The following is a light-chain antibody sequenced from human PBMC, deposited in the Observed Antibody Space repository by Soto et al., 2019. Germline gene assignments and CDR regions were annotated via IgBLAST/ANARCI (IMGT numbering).Light chain of an antibody. J-gene: IGKJ1*01. CDR3: QQYNIWPRT. Sequence: IVIAQTPTTLSLSPGERSTLSCRASQSVSSYLAWYQQKPGQAPRLLIYDASNRATGIPARVSGSGSGTEFTLTISSLQSEDFAVYYCQQYNIWPRTFGQGTKVDIK. CDR2: DAS. V-gene: IGKV3D-15*01. CDR1: QSVSSY.